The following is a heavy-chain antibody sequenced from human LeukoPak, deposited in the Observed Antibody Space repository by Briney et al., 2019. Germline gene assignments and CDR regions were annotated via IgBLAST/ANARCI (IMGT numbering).Heavy chain of an antibody. CDR3: ARWKKVSSSWFDP. Sequence: ASVKVSCKASGYTFSIYGISWVRQAPGQGLEWMGWINPNSGGTNYAQKFQGRVTMTRDTSISTAYMELSRLRSDDTAVYYCARWKKVSSSWFDPWGQGTLVTVSS. CDR1: GYTFSIYG. V-gene: IGHV1-2*02. J-gene: IGHJ5*02. CDR2: INPNSGGT. D-gene: IGHD6-13*01.